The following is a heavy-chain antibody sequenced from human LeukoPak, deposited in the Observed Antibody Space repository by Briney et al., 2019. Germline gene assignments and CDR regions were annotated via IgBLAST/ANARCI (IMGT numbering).Heavy chain of an antibody. J-gene: IGHJ5*02. Sequence: GRSLRLSCAASGFTFSSYGMHWVRQAPGKGLEWVAVISYDGSNKYYADSVKGRFTISRDNSKNTLYLQMNSLRAEDTAVYYCAKSNWFDPWGQGTLVTVSS. CDR2: ISYDGSNK. CDR1: GFTFSSYG. CDR3: AKSNWFDP. V-gene: IGHV3-30*18.